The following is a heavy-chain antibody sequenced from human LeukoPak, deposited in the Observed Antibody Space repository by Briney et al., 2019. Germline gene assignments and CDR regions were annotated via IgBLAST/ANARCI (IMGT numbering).Heavy chain of an antibody. D-gene: IGHD2-2*01. J-gene: IGHJ6*02. Sequence: SETLSLTCTVSGGSISSYYWSWIRQPAGKGLEWIGRIYTSGSTNYNPSLKSRVTMSVDTSKNQFSLKLSSVTAADTAVYYCARGYCSSTSCLRDYYGMDVWGQGTAVTVSS. CDR3: ARGYCSSTSCLRDYYGMDV. CDR1: GGSISSYY. V-gene: IGHV4-4*07. CDR2: IYTSGST.